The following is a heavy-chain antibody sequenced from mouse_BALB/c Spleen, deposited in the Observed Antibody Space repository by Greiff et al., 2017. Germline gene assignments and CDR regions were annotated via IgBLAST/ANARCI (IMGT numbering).Heavy chain of an antibody. V-gene: IGHV5-6*01. J-gene: IGHJ4*01. CDR2: ISSGGSYT. CDR3: ARQKKELDAMDY. D-gene: IGHD1-3*01. CDR1: GFTFSSYG. Sequence: EVKLVESGGDLVKPGGSLKLSCAASGFTFSSYGMSWVRQTPDKRLEWVATISSGGSYTYYPDSVKGRFTISRDNAKNTLYLQMSSLKSEDTAMYYCARQKKELDAMDYWGQGTSVTVSS.